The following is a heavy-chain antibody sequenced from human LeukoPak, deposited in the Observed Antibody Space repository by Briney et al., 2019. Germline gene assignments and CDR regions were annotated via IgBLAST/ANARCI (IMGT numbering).Heavy chain of an antibody. CDR2: INQDGSGE. V-gene: IGHV3-7*01. CDR3: ARAGPYQLPPRPVDY. CDR1: GFTFSSYW. D-gene: IGHD2-2*01. J-gene: IGHJ4*02. Sequence: GGSLRLSCAASGFTFSSYWMSWVRQAPGKGLEWVANINQDGSGEYFVDSVKGRFTISRDNAKNSLFLQMNSLRAEDTAIYYCARAGPYQLPPRPVDYWGQGTLVTVSS.